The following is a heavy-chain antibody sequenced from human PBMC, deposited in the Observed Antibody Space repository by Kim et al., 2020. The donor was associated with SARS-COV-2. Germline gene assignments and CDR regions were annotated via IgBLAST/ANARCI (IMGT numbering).Heavy chain of an antibody. D-gene: IGHD5-12*01. CDR3: ARVFGGYSGYDHEEEY. Sequence: ASVKVSCKASGYTFTSYYMHWVRQAPGQGLEWMGIINPSGGSTSYAQKFQGRVTMTRDTSTSTVYMELSSLRSEDTAVYYCARVFGGYSGYDHEEEYWGQGTLVTVSS. J-gene: IGHJ4*02. CDR1: GYTFTSYY. V-gene: IGHV1-46*01. CDR2: INPSGGST.